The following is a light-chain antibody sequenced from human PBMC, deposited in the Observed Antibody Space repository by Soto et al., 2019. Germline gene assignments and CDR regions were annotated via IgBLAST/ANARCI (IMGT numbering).Light chain of an antibody. V-gene: IGKV4-1*01. CDR3: HQHGASPWT. CDR1: QSVLYSSNNKNY. J-gene: IGKJ1*01. CDR2: ATS. Sequence: DIVMTQSPDSLAVSLGDRATINCKSSQSVLYSSNNKNYLAWYRQNLGQAPRPLIYATSSRATGISDRFSGSGSGTEFTLTISRLEPEDFATYYCHQHGASPWTFGQGTKVDIK.